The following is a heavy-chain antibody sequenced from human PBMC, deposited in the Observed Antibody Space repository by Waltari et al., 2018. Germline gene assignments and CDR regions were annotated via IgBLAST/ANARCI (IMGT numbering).Heavy chain of an antibody. J-gene: IGHJ6*03. CDR2: VDPEDGET. CDR3: ATDGRVVGATTDYYYYMDV. Sequence: EVQLVQSGAEVKKPGATVKISCKVSGYTFTDYYMHWVQQAPGKGLEWMGLVDPEDGETIYAEKFQGRVTITADTSTDTAYMELSSLRSEDTAVYYCATDGRVVGATTDYYYYMDVWGKGTTVTVSS. CDR1: GYTFTDYY. D-gene: IGHD1-26*01. V-gene: IGHV1-69-2*01.